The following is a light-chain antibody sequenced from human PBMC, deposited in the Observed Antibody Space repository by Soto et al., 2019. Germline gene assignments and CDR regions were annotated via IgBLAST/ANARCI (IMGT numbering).Light chain of an antibody. J-gene: IGKJ4*01. CDR2: AAS. CDR1: QTISSY. CDR3: QQSYRPPVT. V-gene: IGKV1-39*01. Sequence: DIQMTQSPSSLSASVGDRVTITCRASQTISSYLNWYQQTPGKAPRLLIYAASSLQRGVPSSFSGSESGTDFTLTISSLQPEDFASYFCQQSYRPPVTFGGGTKVETK.